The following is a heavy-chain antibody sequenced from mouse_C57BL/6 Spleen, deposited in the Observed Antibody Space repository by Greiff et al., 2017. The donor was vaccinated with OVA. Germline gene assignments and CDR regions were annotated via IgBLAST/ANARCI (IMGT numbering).Heavy chain of an antibody. V-gene: IGHV1-80*01. J-gene: IGHJ3*01. Sequence: QVQLQQSGAELVKPGASVKISCKASGYAFSSYWMNWVKQRPGKGLEWIGQIYPGDGDTNYNGKFKGKATLTADKSSSTAYMQLSSLTSEDSAVYFCARGGDDYDERTWFAYWGQGTLVTVSA. D-gene: IGHD2-4*01. CDR2: IYPGDGDT. CDR3: ARGGDDYDERTWFAY. CDR1: GYAFSSYW.